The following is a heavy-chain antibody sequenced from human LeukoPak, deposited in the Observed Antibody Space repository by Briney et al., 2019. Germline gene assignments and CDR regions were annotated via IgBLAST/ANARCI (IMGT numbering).Heavy chain of an antibody. CDR1: GFTFSSYA. D-gene: IGHD5-18*01. CDR2: ISGSGGST. Sequence: GSLRLSCAASGFTFSSYAMSWVRQAPRKGLEWVSAISGSGGSTYYADSVKGRFTISRDNSKNTLYLQMNSLRAEDTAVYYCAKGPPRVDTAMCDYWGQGTLVTVYS. CDR3: AKGPPRVDTAMCDY. V-gene: IGHV3-23*01. J-gene: IGHJ4*02.